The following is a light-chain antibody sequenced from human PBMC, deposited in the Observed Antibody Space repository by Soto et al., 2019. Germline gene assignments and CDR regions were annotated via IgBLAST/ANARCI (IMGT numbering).Light chain of an antibody. CDR2: DAS. J-gene: IGKJ4*01. Sequence: EIGLTQSPATLSLSPGERATLSFRARQSVGYHLAWYQQKPGQAPRLLIYDASNSANGIPARFSGSESVTDFTIAISSLEPEDCAVYYCQQRSNWPPVAFGGGTKVEIK. CDR1: QSVGYH. CDR3: QQRSNWPPVA. V-gene: IGKV3-11*01.